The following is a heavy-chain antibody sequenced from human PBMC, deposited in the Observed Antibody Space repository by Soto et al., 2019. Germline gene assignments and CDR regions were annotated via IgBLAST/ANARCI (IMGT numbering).Heavy chain of an antibody. D-gene: IGHD2-2*01. CDR2: ISAYNGNT. CDR1: GYTFTSYG. Sequence: GASVKVSCKASGYTFTSYGSSWVRQAPGQGLEWMGWISAYNGNTNYAQKLQGRVTMTTDTSTSTAYMELRSLRSDDTAVYYCAREVGRAVPAPYRGYSMDVWGNGTTVTVSS. J-gene: IGHJ6*03. V-gene: IGHV1-18*01. CDR3: AREVGRAVPAPYRGYSMDV.